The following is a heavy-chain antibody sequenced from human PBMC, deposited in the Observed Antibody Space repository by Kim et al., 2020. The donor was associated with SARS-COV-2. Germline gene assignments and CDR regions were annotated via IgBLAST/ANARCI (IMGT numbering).Heavy chain of an antibody. V-gene: IGHV3-7*03. CDR2: IKQDGSEK. D-gene: IGHD3-22*01. J-gene: IGHJ4*02. CDR3: ARDGTKPGFLLGYYDSSPFFDY. Sequence: GGSLRLSCAASGFTFSSYWMSWVRQAPGKGLEWVANIKQDGSEKYYVDSVKGRFTISRDNAKNSLYLQMNSLRAEDTAVYYCARDGTKPGFLLGYYDSSPFFDYWGQGTLVTVSS. CDR1: GFTFSSYW.